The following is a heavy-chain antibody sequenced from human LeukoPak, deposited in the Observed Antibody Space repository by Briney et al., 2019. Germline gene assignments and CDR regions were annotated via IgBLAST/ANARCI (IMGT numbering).Heavy chain of an antibody. CDR3: ARDFGGRIAAPLGRHWFDP. Sequence: ASVKVSCKASGGTFSSYTISWVRQAPGQGLERVGRIIPILGIANYAQKFQGRVTITADKSTSTAYMELSSLRSEDTAVYYCARDFGGRIAAPLGRHWFDPWGQGTLVTVSS. CDR1: GGTFSSYT. CDR2: IIPILGIA. J-gene: IGHJ5*02. D-gene: IGHD6-6*01. V-gene: IGHV1-69*04.